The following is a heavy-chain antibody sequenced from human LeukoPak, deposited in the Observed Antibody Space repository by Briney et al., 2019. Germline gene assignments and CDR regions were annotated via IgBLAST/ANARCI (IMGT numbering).Heavy chain of an antibody. CDR1: GFIFSNYA. Sequence: GGSLRLSCAASGFIFSNYAMSWVRQAPGRGLEWVSAVRYDSKTIYYADAVKGRFTISRDNSKNTVYLQMDSLRVEDTAVYYCAKDLGDYYDSSGVAIWGQGTMVTVSS. CDR3: AKDLGDYYDSSGVAI. CDR2: VRYDSKTI. D-gene: IGHD3-22*01. J-gene: IGHJ3*02. V-gene: IGHV3-23*01.